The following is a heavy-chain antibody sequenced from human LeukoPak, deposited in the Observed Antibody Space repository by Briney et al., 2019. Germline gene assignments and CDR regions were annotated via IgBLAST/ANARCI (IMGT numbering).Heavy chain of an antibody. CDR2: IYYSGST. V-gene: IGHV4-39*01. D-gene: IGHD1-26*01. Sequence: PSETLSLTCTVSGGSISSSSYYWGWIRQPPGKGLEWIGSIYYSGSTYYNPSLKSRVTISVDTSKNQFSLKLSSVTAADTAVHYCARHNSGSWRSFDPWGQGTLVTVSS. CDR3: ARHNSGSWRSFDP. CDR1: GGSISSSSYY. J-gene: IGHJ5*02.